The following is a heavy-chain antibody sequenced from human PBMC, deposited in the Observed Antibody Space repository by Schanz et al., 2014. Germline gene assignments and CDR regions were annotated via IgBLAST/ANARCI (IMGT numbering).Heavy chain of an antibody. CDR1: EFSFSSFG. Sequence: EVQLVESGGGLVQPRGSLRLSCAASEFSFSSFGMNWVRQAPGKGLEWVSYISSSSSTIYYADSVKGRFTISRDNAKNSLYLQMNSLRAEDTAVYYCARGPSPIQGVPMDFWGQGTLVTVSS. V-gene: IGHV3-48*01. CDR2: ISSSSSTI. D-gene: IGHD3-10*01. J-gene: IGHJ4*02. CDR3: ARGPSPIQGVPMDF.